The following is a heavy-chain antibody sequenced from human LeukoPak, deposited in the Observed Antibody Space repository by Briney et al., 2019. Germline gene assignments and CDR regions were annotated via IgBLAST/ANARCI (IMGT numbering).Heavy chain of an antibody. J-gene: IGHJ3*02. CDR3: ANSRDGYNWRGAFDI. CDR1: GYTFTSYG. Sequence: GASVKVSCKASGYTFTSYGISWVRQAPGQGLEWMGWINPNSGGTNYAQKFQGRVTMTRDTSISTAYMELSRLRSDDTAVYYCANSRDGYNWRGAFDIWGQGTMVTVSS. CDR2: INPNSGGT. D-gene: IGHD5-24*01. V-gene: IGHV1-2*02.